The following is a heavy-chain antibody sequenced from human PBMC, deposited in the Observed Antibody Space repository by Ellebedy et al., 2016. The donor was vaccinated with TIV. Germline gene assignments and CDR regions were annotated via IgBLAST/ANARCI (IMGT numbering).Heavy chain of an antibody. J-gene: IGHJ3*02. V-gene: IGHV1-46*01. CDR3: AREMPFVDTAMANDAFDI. CDR2: INPSGGST. D-gene: IGHD5-18*01. CDR1: GYTFTGYY. Sequence: ASVKVSCKASGYTFTGYYMHWVRQAPGQGLEWMGIINPSGGSTSYAQKFQGRVTMTRDTSTSTGYMELSSLRSEDTAVYYCAREMPFVDTAMANDAFDIWGQGTMVTVSS.